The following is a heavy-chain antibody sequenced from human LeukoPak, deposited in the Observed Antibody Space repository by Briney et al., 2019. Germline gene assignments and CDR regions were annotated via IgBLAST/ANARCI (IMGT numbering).Heavy chain of an antibody. CDR1: GGSFSGYY. Sequence: SETLSLTCAVYGGSFSGYYWSWIRQPPGKGLEWIGEINHSGSTNYNPSLKSRVTISVDTSKNQFSLKLSSVTAADTAVYYCARGGLGYCSSTSCPAPFQHWGQGTLVTVSS. J-gene: IGHJ1*01. CDR3: ARGGLGYCSSTSCPAPFQH. CDR2: INHSGST. D-gene: IGHD2-2*01. V-gene: IGHV4-34*01.